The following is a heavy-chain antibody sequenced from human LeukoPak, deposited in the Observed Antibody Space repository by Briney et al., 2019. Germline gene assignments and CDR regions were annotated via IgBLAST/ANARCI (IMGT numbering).Heavy chain of an antibody. CDR2: IYYSGST. V-gene: IGHV4-59*01. CDR3: ARYYYDNSGSRYAFDI. J-gene: IGHJ3*02. Sequence: SETLSLTCTVSGGSIGSYYWTWIRQPPGKGLEWIGYIYYSGSTNYNPSLKSRVTISVDTSKDQFSLKLSSVTTADTAVYYCARYYYDNSGSRYAFDIWGQGTMVTVSS. CDR1: GGSIGSYY. D-gene: IGHD3-22*01.